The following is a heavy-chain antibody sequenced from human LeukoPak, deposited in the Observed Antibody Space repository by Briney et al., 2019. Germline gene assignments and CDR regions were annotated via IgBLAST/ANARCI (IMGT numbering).Heavy chain of an antibody. D-gene: IGHD3-3*01. V-gene: IGHV3-48*04. CDR2: ISSSSSSI. Sequence: GGSLRLSCAASGFTFSIYSMNWVRQAPGKWLEWVSYISSSSSSIYYADSVKGRFTISRDNAKNSLYLQMNSLRAEDTAVYYCARGQHWRVESHAFDIWGQGTMVTVSS. CDR1: GFTFSIYS. J-gene: IGHJ3*02. CDR3: ARGQHWRVESHAFDI.